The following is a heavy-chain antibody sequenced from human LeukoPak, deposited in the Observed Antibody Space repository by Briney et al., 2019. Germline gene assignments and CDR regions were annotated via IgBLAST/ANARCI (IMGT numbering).Heavy chain of an antibody. CDR3: ARVYYSSSYDYWYFDL. V-gene: IGHV4-61*01. CDR1: GGSISSSSHY. J-gene: IGHJ2*01. D-gene: IGHD6-13*01. CDR2: IYYSGNT. Sequence: SETLSLTCTVSGGSISSSSHYWSWIRQPPGKGLEWIGYIYYSGNTNYNPSLKSRVTISVDTSKNQFSLKLSSVTAADTAVYYCARVYYSSSYDYWYFDLWGRGTLVTVSS.